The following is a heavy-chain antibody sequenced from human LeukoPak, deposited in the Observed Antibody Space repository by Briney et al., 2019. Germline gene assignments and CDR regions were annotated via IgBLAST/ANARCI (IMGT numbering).Heavy chain of an antibody. V-gene: IGHV3-30*03. D-gene: IGHD5-12*01. Sequence: PGGSLRLSCAASGVTFRSYGMHWVRQAPGKGLEWVALISSDGNDKLYGDSVRGRFTISRDDSKSTLYLQVNSLRAEDTAVYYCTTKVIRGNSGDDYDDWGQGTLVTVSS. CDR2: ISSDGNDK. J-gene: IGHJ4*02. CDR3: TTKVIRGNSGDDYDD. CDR1: GVTFRSYG.